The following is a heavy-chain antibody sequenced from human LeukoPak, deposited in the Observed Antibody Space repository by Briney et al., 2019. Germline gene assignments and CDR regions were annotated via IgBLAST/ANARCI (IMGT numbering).Heavy chain of an antibody. CDR3: ARDWFGAKDF. CDR2: MREDGSNE. J-gene: IGHJ1*01. CDR1: GFRFSGSS. V-gene: IGHV3-7*01. Sequence: GGSLRLSCVASGFRFSGSSMIWVRQAPGKGLEWVANMREDGSNEYYGGSVKGRFTVTRDNGKNSLFLQMNSLRAEDTAVYYCARDWFGAKDFWSQGTPVTVSP. D-gene: IGHD3-10*01.